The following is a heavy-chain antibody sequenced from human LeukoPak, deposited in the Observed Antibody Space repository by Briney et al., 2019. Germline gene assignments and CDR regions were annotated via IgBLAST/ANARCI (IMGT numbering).Heavy chain of an antibody. CDR1: GGPISSGDYY. V-gene: IGHV4-30-4*08. CDR3: ARFSPLRYCSGGSCLFFDY. Sequence: PSQTLSLTXTVSGGPISSGDYYWSWIRQPPGKGLEWIGYIYYSGSTYYNPSLKSRVTISVDTSKNQFSLKLSSVTAADTAAYYCARFSPLRYCSGGSCLFFDYWGQGTLVTVSS. D-gene: IGHD2-15*01. J-gene: IGHJ4*02. CDR2: IYYSGST.